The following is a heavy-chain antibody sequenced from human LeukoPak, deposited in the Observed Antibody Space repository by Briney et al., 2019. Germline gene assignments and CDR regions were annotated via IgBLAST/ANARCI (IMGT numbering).Heavy chain of an antibody. Sequence: PGGSLRLSCAASGFTFSSYAMSWVRQAPGKGLEWVSAISGSGGSTYYADSVKGRFTISRDNSKNTLYLQMNSLRAEDTAVYYCAKGLLLWFGESYYYYGMDVWGQGTTVTVSS. J-gene: IGHJ6*02. CDR1: GFTFSSYA. CDR2: ISGSGGST. D-gene: IGHD3-10*01. V-gene: IGHV3-23*01. CDR3: AKGLLLWFGESYYYYGMDV.